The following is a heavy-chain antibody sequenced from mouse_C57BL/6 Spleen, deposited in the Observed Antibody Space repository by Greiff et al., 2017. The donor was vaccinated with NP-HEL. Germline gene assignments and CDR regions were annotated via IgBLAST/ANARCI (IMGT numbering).Heavy chain of an antibody. CDR3: AKNDGYWYFDV. Sequence: DVQLVESGGGLVKPGGSLKLSCAASGFTFSDYGMHWVRQAPEKGLEWVAYISSGSSTIYYADTVKGRFTISRDNAKNTLFLQMTSLRSEATAMYYCAKNDGYWYFDVWGTGTTVTVSS. V-gene: IGHV5-17*01. D-gene: IGHD2-3*01. CDR2: ISSGSSTI. CDR1: GFTFSDYG. J-gene: IGHJ1*03.